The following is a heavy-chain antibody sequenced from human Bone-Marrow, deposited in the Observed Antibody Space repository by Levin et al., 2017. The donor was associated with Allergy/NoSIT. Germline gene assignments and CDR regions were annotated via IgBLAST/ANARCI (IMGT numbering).Heavy chain of an antibody. CDR2: IKYDGSEK. D-gene: IGHD3-22*01. J-gene: IGHJ3*02. CDR1: VFTFDAYW. CDR3: ARIYDSTGYYSGVGAFDI. V-gene: IGHV3-7*01. Sequence: GGSLRLTCAASVFTFDAYWMTWVRQAPGKGLEWVAKIKYDGSEKKHVDSVKGRFTIARDNAKNLLFLQMNSLRAEDTAVYYCARIYDSTGYYSGVGAFDIWVQGTTVTVSS.